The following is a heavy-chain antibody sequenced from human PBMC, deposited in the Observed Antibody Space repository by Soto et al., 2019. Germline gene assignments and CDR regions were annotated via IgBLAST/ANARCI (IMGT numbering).Heavy chain of an antibody. CDR2: ISTYNGNT. D-gene: IGHD4-17*01. V-gene: IGHV1-18*01. J-gene: IGHJ4*02. Sequence: QVQLVQSGAEVKMPGASVKVSCRASGYTFTTYGISWVRQAPGQGLEWMGWISTYNGNTNYAQKLQGRVTMTTDTSTNTAYMELRSLRSDDTAVYYCARAFYGDPQHGPDYWGQGTLVTVSS. CDR3: ARAFYGDPQHGPDY. CDR1: GYTFTTYG.